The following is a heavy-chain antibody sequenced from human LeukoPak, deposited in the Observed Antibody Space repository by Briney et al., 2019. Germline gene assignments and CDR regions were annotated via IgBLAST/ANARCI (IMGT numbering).Heavy chain of an antibody. Sequence: PGGSLRLSCAASGFTFSSYSMNWVRQAPGKGLEWVAVISYDGSNKYYADSVKGRFTISRDNSKNTLYLQMNSLRAEDTAVYYCAKDYDFWSGFDYWGQGTLVTVSS. CDR3: AKDYDFWSGFDY. CDR2: ISYDGSNK. J-gene: IGHJ4*02. CDR1: GFTFSSYS. D-gene: IGHD3-3*01. V-gene: IGHV3-30*18.